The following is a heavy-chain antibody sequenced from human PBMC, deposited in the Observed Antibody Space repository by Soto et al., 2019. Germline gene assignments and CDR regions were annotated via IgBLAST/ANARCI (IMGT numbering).Heavy chain of an antibody. D-gene: IGHD2-15*01. Sequence: QVQLVQSGAGVKKPGASVKVSCKASGYTFISYAMHWVRQAPGQRLEWMGWINAGNGNTKYSQKFQGRVTITRDTSASTVYMELSSLRSEDTAVYYCASDRAVVVAPTRWFDPWGQGTPVTVSS. CDR2: INAGNGNT. V-gene: IGHV1-3*01. J-gene: IGHJ5*02. CDR1: GYTFISYA. CDR3: ASDRAVVVAPTRWFDP.